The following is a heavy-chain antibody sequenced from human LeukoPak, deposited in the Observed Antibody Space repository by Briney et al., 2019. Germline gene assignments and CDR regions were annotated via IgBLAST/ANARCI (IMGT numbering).Heavy chain of an antibody. J-gene: IGHJ4*02. Sequence: GASVKVSCKASGYTFTSYGISWVRQAPGQGLEWMGWISAYNGNTNYAQKLQGRVTMTTDTSTSTAYMELRSLRSDDTAVYYCARGEYSGSCRQLYYFDYWGQGTLVTVSS. V-gene: IGHV1-18*01. CDR1: GYTFTSYG. CDR2: ISAYNGNT. D-gene: IGHD1-26*01. CDR3: ARGEYSGSCRQLYYFDY.